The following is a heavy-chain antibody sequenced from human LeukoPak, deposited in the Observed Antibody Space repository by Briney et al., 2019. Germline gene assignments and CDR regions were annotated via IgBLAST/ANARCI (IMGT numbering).Heavy chain of an antibody. J-gene: IGHJ4*02. D-gene: IGHD5-24*01. Sequence: SETLSLTCTVSGGSISSYYSSWIRQPPGKGLEWIGYIYYSGSTNYNPSLKSRVTISVDTSKNQFSLKLSSVTAADPAVYYCARDSGDGYYDYWGQGTLVTVSS. CDR1: GGSISSYY. V-gene: IGHV4-59*01. CDR3: ARDSGDGYYDY. CDR2: IYYSGST.